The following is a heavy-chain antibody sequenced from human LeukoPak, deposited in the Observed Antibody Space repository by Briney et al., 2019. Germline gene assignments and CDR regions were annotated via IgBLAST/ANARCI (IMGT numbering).Heavy chain of an antibody. CDR3: AKRGIAAAASFDY. V-gene: IGHV3-23*01. D-gene: IGHD6-13*01. J-gene: IGHJ4*02. CDR2: ISGNGDYT. CDR1: GFTFSSYA. Sequence: GGSLRLSCAASGFTFSSYAMSWVRQAPGKGLEWVSAISGNGDYTYYADSVKGRFTISRDNSKNTLYLQMNSLRADDTAVYYCAKRGIAAAASFDYWGQGTLVSVSS.